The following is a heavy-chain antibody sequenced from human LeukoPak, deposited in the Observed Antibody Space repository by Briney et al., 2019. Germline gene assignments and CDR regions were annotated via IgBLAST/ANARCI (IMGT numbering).Heavy chain of an antibody. D-gene: IGHD3-10*01. CDR1: GGSISSSNYY. V-gene: IGHV4-61*02. CDR2: IYTSEST. CDR3: ARAYGSGPPRIWFDP. J-gene: IGHJ5*02. Sequence: SQTLSLTCSVSGGSISSSNYYWSWIRQPAGKGLEWIGRIYTSESTNYNPSLKSRVTMSVDTSKNQFSLKLSSVTAADTAVYYCARAYGSGPPRIWFDPWGQGTLVTVSS.